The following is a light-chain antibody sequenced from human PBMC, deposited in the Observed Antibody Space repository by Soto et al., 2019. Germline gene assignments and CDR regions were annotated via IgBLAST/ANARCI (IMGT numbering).Light chain of an antibody. CDR3: CSYAGSYTPFYV. V-gene: IGLV2-11*01. CDR2: DVS. Sequence: HSALTQPRSVSGSPGQSVTISCTGTSSDVGGYNYVSWYQQHPGKAPKLMIYDVSKRPSGVPDRFSGSKSGNTASLTISGLQAEDEADYYCCSYAGSYTPFYVFGTGTKVTVL. J-gene: IGLJ1*01. CDR1: SSDVGGYNY.